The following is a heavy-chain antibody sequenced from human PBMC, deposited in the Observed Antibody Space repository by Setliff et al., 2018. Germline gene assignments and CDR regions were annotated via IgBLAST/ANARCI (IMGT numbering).Heavy chain of an antibody. CDR3: ARLGRNNSAPPGDY. V-gene: IGHV1-69*13. CDR2: IIPIFGTA. CDR1: GGTFSSYA. D-gene: IGHD6-25*01. J-gene: IGHJ4*02. Sequence: GASVKVSCKASGGTFSSYAISWVRQAPGQGLEWMGGIIPIFGTANYAQKFQGRVTITADESTSTAYMELSSLRSEDTAVYYCARLGRNNSAPPGDYWGQGTLVTVSS.